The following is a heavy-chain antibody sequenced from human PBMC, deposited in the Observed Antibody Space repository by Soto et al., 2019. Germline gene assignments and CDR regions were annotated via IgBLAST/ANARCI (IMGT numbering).Heavy chain of an antibody. CDR2: INPNGGST. V-gene: IGHV1-46*01. CDR1: ADPFTRFY. CDR3: ASSSGGVFGLIIEGSNWLDH. D-gene: IGHD3-16*02. Sequence: GVSVKVFCKAPADPFTRFYLHFVRQAPGHGLEWMGIINPNGGSTRFAQTFQGRITMTTDTSTSTVYMELTSLRSEDTAVYYCASSSGGVFGLIIEGSNWLDHWGQGSLVTVSS. J-gene: IGHJ5*02.